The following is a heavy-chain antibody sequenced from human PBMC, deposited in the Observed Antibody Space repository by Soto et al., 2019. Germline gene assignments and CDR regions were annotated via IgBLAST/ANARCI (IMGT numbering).Heavy chain of an antibody. CDR2: ISVYNGNT. D-gene: IGHD2-15*01. CDR1: GYTFISYS. Sequence: QVQLVQSGAEVKKPGASVKVSCKASGYTFISYSIAWVRQAPGQGLEWMGWISVYNGNTNYAQKLQGRVTVTTDSSTSTAYMELRSLRSDDTAVYYCVRYGGSGTKEAVGFWGQGTLVTVSS. V-gene: IGHV1-18*04. CDR3: VRYGGSGTKEAVGF. J-gene: IGHJ4*02.